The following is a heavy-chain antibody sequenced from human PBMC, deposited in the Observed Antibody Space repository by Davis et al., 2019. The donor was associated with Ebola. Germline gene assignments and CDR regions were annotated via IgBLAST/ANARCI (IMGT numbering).Heavy chain of an antibody. D-gene: IGHD1-26*01. CDR2: INAGNGNT. V-gene: IGHV1-3*01. Sequence: AASVKVSCKASGYTFTNYAMHWVRQAPGQRLEWMGWINAGNGNTKYSQKFQGRVTITRDTSARTAYTELSSLRSEDTAVYYCARVRIVGVPMDVWGQGTTVTVFS. CDR1: GYTFTNYA. J-gene: IGHJ6*02. CDR3: ARVRIVGVPMDV.